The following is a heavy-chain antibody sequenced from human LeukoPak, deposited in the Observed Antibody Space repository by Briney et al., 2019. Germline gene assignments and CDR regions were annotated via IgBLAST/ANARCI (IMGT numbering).Heavy chain of an antibody. V-gene: IGHV1-18*01. D-gene: IGHD3-3*01. J-gene: IGHJ6*03. CDR2: ISAYNGNT. Sequence: ASVKVSCKASGYTFTSYGISWVRQAPGQGLEWMGWISAYNGNTNYAQKLQGRVTMTTDTSTSTAYMELRSLRSDDTAVYYCARGPGRIFGVVTDYYYYYMDVWGKGTTATVSS. CDR1: GYTFTSYG. CDR3: ARGPGRIFGVVTDYYYYYMDV.